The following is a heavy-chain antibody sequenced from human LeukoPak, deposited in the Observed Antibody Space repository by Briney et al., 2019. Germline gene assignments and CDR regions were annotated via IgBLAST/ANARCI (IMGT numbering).Heavy chain of an antibody. CDR3: ARVSPGSSSWYEAGYYYYYGMDV. Sequence: SETLSLTCTVSGGSISSYYWSWIRQPPGKGLEWIGYIYYSGSTNYNPSLKSRVTISVDTSKNQFSLKLSSVTAADTAVYYCARVSPGSSSWYEAGYYYYYGMDVWGQGTTVTVSS. D-gene: IGHD6-13*01. J-gene: IGHJ6*02. CDR2: IYYSGST. CDR1: GGSISSYY. V-gene: IGHV4-59*01.